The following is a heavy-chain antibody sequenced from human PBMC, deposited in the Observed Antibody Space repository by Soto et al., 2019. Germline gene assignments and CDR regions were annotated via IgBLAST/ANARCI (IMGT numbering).Heavy chain of an antibody. J-gene: IGHJ3*02. D-gene: IGHD4-17*01. Sequence: EVQLLESGGGLVQPGGSLRLSCAASGFTFSSYAMSWVRQAPGKGLEWVSAISGSGGSTYYADSVKGRFTISRDNSKNTLYLQKNSLRAEDTAVYYCAKDPLPHYGGNAFDIWCPGTMVTGSS. CDR2: ISGSGGST. CDR1: GFTFSSYA. V-gene: IGHV3-23*01. CDR3: AKDPLPHYGGNAFDI.